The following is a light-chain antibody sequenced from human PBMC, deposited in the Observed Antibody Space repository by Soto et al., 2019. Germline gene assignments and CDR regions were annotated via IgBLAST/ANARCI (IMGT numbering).Light chain of an antibody. CDR3: QQRTNWPLT. J-gene: IGKJ4*01. CDR1: ESVGSS. Sequence: EIVLTQSPATLSLSPGKRATLSCRASESVGSSLAWYQQKPGQAPRLLIYDASNRATGIPARFRGSGSGTDFTLTISSLEAEDFAVYYCQQRTNWPLTFGGGTKVEI. V-gene: IGKV3-11*01. CDR2: DAS.